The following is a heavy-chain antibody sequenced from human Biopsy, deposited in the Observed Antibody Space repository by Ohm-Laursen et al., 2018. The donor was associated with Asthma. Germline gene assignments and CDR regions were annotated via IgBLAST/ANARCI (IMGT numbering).Heavy chain of an antibody. J-gene: IGHJ4*02. V-gene: IGHV3-66*01. CDR1: GFAVSRDH. CDR2: IYSGGTS. Sequence: SLRLSCAASGFAVSRDHMFWVRQAPGKGLEWVSVIYSGGTSHTADSVKGRFTISRDKSENTLYLQMNSLRAEDTAAYYCARAISSSWWAVEYWGQGTLVTVSS. CDR3: ARAISSSWWAVEY. D-gene: IGHD6-6*01.